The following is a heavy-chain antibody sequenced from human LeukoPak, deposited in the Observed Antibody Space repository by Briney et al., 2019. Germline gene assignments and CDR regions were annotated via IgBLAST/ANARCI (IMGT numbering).Heavy chain of an antibody. J-gene: IGHJ4*02. CDR2: INPNSGSA. D-gene: IGHD6-19*01. V-gene: IGHV1-2*02. CDR3: ARGQQWLEAFDY. CDR1: GYTFTGYY. Sequence: GASVKVSCKASGYTFTGYYIHWVRQAPGQGLQWMGWINPNSGSAHYPQNFQGRLTMTRDTSISTVYMELSRLRSDDTAVHYCARGQQWLEAFDYWGLGTLVTVSS.